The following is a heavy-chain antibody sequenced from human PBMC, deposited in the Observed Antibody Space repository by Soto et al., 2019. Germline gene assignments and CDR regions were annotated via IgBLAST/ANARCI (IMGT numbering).Heavy chain of an antibody. CDR2: ISAYNGNT. J-gene: IGHJ4*02. V-gene: IGHV1-18*01. CDR3: ARDLGYCSGGSRDAPIDY. D-gene: IGHD2-15*01. Sequence: ASVKVSCKASGYTFTSYGISWVRQAPGQGLEWMGWISAYNGNTNYAQKLQGRVTMTTDTSTSTAYMELRSLRSDDTAVYYCARDLGYCSGGSRDAPIDYWGQGTLVTVSS. CDR1: GYTFTSYG.